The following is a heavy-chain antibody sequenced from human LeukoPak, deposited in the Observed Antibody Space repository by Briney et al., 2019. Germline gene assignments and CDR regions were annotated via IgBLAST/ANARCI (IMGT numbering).Heavy chain of an antibody. CDR1: GGSISNFY. V-gene: IGHV4-59*01. D-gene: IGHD6-19*01. Sequence: SETLSLTCSVSGGSISNFYWSWIRQPPGKGLEWIGYSYNSGSTYCNPSLKTRVTISVDTSKNQFSLKLTSVTAADTAVYYCASVGSGSFDSWGQGTLVTVSS. J-gene: IGHJ4*02. CDR2: SYNSGST. CDR3: ASVGSGSFDS.